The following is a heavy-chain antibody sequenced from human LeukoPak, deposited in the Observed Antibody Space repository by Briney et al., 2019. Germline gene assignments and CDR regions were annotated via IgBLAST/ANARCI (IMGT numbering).Heavy chain of an antibody. D-gene: IGHD5-12*01. V-gene: IGHV3-23*01. CDR3: AKELSGYSGYGIQDLASDY. CDR2: ISGSGGST. CDR1: GFTFSSYA. Sequence: GGSLRLSCAASGFTFSSYAMSWVRQAPGKGLEWVPAISGSGGSTYYADSVKGRFTISRDNSKNTLYLQMNSLRAEDTAVYYCAKELSGYSGYGIQDLASDYWGQGTLVTVSS. J-gene: IGHJ4*02.